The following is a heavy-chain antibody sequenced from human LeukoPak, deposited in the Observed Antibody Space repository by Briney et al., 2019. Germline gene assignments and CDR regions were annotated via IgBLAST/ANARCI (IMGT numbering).Heavy chain of an antibody. Sequence: PSETLSLTCAVYGGSFSGYYWSWIRQPPGKGLEWIGEINHSGSTNYNPSLKSRVTISVDTSKNQFSLKLSSVTAADTAVYYCAGENYYDSSDVYYYYMDVWGKGTTVTVSS. CDR1: GGSFSGYY. V-gene: IGHV4-34*01. CDR2: INHSGST. J-gene: IGHJ6*03. CDR3: AGENYYDSSDVYYYYMDV. D-gene: IGHD3-22*01.